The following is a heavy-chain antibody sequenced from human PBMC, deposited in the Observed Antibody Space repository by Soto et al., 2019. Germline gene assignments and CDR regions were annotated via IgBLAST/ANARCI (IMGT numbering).Heavy chain of an antibody. CDR2: IYHSGST. CDR3: AAGGGLPRYY. D-gene: IGHD5-12*01. Sequence: LQLQESGSGLVKPSQTLSLTCAVSGGSISSGGYSWSWIRQLPGKGLEWIGYIYHSGSTYYNPYLKSRVTISVDRSKNQFSLKLSSVTAADTAVYYCAAGGGLPRYYWGQGTLVTVSS. J-gene: IGHJ4*02. CDR1: GGSISSGGYS. V-gene: IGHV4-30-2*01.